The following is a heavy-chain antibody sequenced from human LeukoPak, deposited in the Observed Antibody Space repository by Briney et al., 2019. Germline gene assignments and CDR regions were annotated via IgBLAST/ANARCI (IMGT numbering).Heavy chain of an antibody. CDR2: INPNSGVT. CDR1: GYTFTGYY. CDR3: AINWISWRFDY. Sequence: GASVKVSCKASGYTFTGYYMHWVRQAPGQGLEWMGWINPNSGVTNYAQKFQGRVTMTRDTSISTAYMELSRLRSDDTAVYYCAINWISWRFDYWGQGTLVTVSS. D-gene: IGHD1-20*01. V-gene: IGHV1-2*02. J-gene: IGHJ4*02.